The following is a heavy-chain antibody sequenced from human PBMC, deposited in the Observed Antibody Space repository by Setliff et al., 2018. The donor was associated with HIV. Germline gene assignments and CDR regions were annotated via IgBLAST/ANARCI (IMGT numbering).Heavy chain of an antibody. Sequence: GASVKVSCKASGYTFTSYAMNWVRQAPGQGLDWMGWINTNTGNPTYAQGFTGRFVFSLGTSVSTAYLQISSLKAEDTAVYYCARVGSYDFWSGLYYYYYYMDVWGKGTTVTVSS. J-gene: IGHJ6*03. CDR1: GYTFTSYA. D-gene: IGHD3-3*01. CDR3: ARVGSYDFWSGLYYYYYYMDV. V-gene: IGHV7-4-1*02. CDR2: INTNTGNP.